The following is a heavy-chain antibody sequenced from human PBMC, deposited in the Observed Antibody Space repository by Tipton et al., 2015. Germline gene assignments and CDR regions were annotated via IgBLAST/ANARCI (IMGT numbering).Heavy chain of an antibody. CDR2: ISHSGNT. CDR3: ARDFTPYQYYGLDV. V-gene: IGHV4-38-2*02. J-gene: IGHJ6*02. Sequence: TLSLTCAVSAYSISSDYYWGWIRQPPGKGLEWIGSISHSGNTYYNPSLKSRVTMSRDTSKNQFSLKLTSVTAADTAVYYCARDFTPYQYYGLDVWGQGTTVTVSS. D-gene: IGHD2-15*01. CDR1: AYSISSDYY.